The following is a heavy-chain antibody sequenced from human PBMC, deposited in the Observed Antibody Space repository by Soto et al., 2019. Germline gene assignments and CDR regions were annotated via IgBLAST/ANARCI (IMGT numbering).Heavy chain of an antibody. CDR3: VSQRTTVTTQAYFDY. V-gene: IGHV4-39*01. D-gene: IGHD4-4*01. CDR1: GGSVTNSSYY. Sequence: SETLSLTCTVSGGSVTNSSYYWGWIRQSPGKGLEWIGSVYYRGRSYSKSSVKSRVTISVDTSKNQFSLNLNSVTASDTAVYFCVSQRTTVTTQAYFDYWGPGALVTVSS. J-gene: IGHJ4*02. CDR2: VYYRGRS.